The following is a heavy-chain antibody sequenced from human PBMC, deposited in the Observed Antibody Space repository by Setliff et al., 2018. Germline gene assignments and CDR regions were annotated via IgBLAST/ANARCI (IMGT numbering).Heavy chain of an antibody. CDR1: VYSISRDCH. V-gene: IGHV4-38-2*01. CDR2: IYHSGST. Sequence: SETLSLTCAVSVYSISRDCHWGWIRQPPGKGLEWIGEIYHSGSTKYNPSLKSRVTISVDKSKNQFSLKLSSVTAADTAVYHCARHASPYSSGWYSMAAWFDPWGQGTLVTVSS. J-gene: IGHJ5*02. D-gene: IGHD6-19*01. CDR3: ARHASPYSSGWYSMAAWFDP.